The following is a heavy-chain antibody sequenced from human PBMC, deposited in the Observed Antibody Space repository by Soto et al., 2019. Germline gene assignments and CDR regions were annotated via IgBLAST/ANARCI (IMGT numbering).Heavy chain of an antibody. J-gene: IGHJ4*02. Sequence: QVQLQESGPGLVKPSETLSLTCTVSGGSISSYYWSWIRQPPGKGLEWIGYIYYSGSTNYNPSLKSRVTISVDTSKNQFSLKLSSVTDADTAVYYCARAWGFYCDYWGQGTLVTVSS. CDR1: GGSISSYY. CDR3: ARAWGFYCDY. V-gene: IGHV4-59*01. D-gene: IGHD1-26*01. CDR2: IYYSGST.